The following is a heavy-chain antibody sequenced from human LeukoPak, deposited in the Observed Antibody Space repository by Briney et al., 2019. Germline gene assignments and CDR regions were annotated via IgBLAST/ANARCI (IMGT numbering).Heavy chain of an antibody. D-gene: IGHD1-26*01. CDR2: IRYDGSNK. CDR3: AKESGSYFRYYYYYYMDV. V-gene: IGHV3-30*02. J-gene: IGHJ6*03. Sequence: GGSLRLSCAASGFTFSSYGMHWVRQAPGKGLEWVAFIRYDGSNKYYADSVKGRFTISRDNSKNTLYLQMNSLRAEDTAVYYCAKESGSYFRYYYYYYMDVWGKGTTVTISS. CDR1: GFTFSSYG.